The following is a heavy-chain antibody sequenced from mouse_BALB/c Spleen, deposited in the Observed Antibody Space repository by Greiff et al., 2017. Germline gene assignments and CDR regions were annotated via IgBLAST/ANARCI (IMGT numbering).Heavy chain of an antibody. D-gene: IGHD1-1*01. CDR1: GYTFTSYW. J-gene: IGHJ4*01. Sequence: EVQLQQSGTVLARPGASVKMSCKASGYTFTSYWMHWVKQRPGQGLEWIGAIYPGNSDTSYNQKFKDKATLNVDKSSNTAYMQLSSLTSEDSAVYYCARSTTGRYAMDYWGQGTSVTVSS. V-gene: IGHV1-5*01. CDR3: ARSTTGRYAMDY. CDR2: IYPGNSDT.